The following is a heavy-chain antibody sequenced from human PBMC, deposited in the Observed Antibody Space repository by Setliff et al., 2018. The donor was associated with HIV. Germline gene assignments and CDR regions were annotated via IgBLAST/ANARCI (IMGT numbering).Heavy chain of an antibody. J-gene: IGHJ4*02. V-gene: IGHV4-39*07. CDR3: TKGRLGQADY. D-gene: IGHD4-17*01. CDR1: GGSIIMNNYY. CDR2: ISYSGAT. Sequence: SETLSLTCIVSGGSIIMNNYYWAWIRQVPGRGLEWIGSISYSGATYYNPSLRSRVTISIDKSRKYFSLKLPSVTAADTAMYFCTKGRLGQADYWGQGTLVTV.